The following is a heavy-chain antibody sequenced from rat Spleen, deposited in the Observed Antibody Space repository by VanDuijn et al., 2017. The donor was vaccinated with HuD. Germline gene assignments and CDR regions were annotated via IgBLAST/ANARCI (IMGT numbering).Heavy chain of an antibody. CDR1: GFSLSSYS. Sequence: QVQLKESGPGLVQPSQTLSLTCTVSGFSLSSYSVSWVRQPPGKGLEWMGGIWGDGSTNYNSALKSRLSISRDTSKSQVFLKMNSLQTEDTATYYCTTGDYGYTRLFVYWGPGTLVTVSS. D-gene: IGHD1-9*01. CDR3: TTGDYGYTRLFVY. CDR2: IWGDGST. J-gene: IGHJ3*01. V-gene: IGHV2-13*01.